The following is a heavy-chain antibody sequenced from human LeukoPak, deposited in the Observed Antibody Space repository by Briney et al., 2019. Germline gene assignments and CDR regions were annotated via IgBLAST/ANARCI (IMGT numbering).Heavy chain of an antibody. CDR1: GGSISDATYY. CDR2: IYFSGNT. CDR3: ARVSAYYDCFDP. Sequence: SETLSLTCTVSGGSISDATYYWGWIRQVPGKGMEWIGSIYFSGNTYSNPSLRSRLSISVDTSENRFSLKLTSVTAADTALYYCARVSAYYDCFDPWGQGTLVIVSS. D-gene: IGHD3-10*01. J-gene: IGHJ5*02. V-gene: IGHV4-39*02.